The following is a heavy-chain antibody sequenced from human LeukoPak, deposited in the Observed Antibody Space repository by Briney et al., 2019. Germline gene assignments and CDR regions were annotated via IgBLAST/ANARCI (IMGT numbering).Heavy chain of an antibody. D-gene: IGHD3-22*01. V-gene: IGHV1-46*01. Sequence: ASVKVSCTASGYTFTSYYMHWVRQAPGQGLEWMGIINPSGGSTSYAQKFQGRVTITADKSTSTAYMELSSLRSEDTAVYYCARIPTGYYDSSGYEPLFDYWGQGTLVTVSS. J-gene: IGHJ4*02. CDR3: ARIPTGYYDSSGYEPLFDY. CDR2: INPSGGST. CDR1: GYTFTSYY.